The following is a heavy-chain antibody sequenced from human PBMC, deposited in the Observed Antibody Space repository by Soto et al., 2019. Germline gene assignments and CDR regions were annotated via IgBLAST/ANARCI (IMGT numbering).Heavy chain of an antibody. CDR1: GGTFSSYA. D-gene: IGHD5-18*01. J-gene: IGHJ3*02. CDR2: IIPIFGTA. CDR3: ARAYSYGYGHDNAFDI. V-gene: IGHV1-69*13. Sequence: SVKVSCKASGGTFSSYAISWVRQAPGQGLEWMGGIIPIFGTANYAQKFQGRVTITADESTSTAYMELSSLRSEDTAVYYCARAYSYGYGHDNAFDIWGQGTMVTVSS.